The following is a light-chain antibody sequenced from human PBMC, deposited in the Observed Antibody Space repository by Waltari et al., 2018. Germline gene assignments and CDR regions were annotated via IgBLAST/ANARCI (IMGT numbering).Light chain of an antibody. V-gene: IGKV3-11*01. J-gene: IGKJ1*01. CDR3: QQRSNWPRT. CDR1: QSVSSY. Sequence: DIVLTQSPATLSLSPGERATLSCRASQSVSSYLACYQQKPGQAPRLLISGASTRDPGIPARFSGSGAGTDFTLTISSLEPEDFAVYYCQQRSNWPRTFGQGTKVEIK. CDR2: GAS.